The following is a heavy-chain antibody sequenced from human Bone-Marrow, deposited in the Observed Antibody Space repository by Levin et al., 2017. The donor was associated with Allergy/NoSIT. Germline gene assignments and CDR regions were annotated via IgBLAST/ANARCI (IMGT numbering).Heavy chain of an antibody. CDR3: ARGMQGLWQDFDY. D-gene: IGHD4/OR15-4a*01. CDR2: ISSSGNTI. Sequence: GESLKISCAATGFTFSDHYMSWIRQSPGKGLEWLSYISSSGNTIYYAESVKGRFTISRDDAKNSLYLQMNSLRTDDTAVYYCARGMQGLWQDFDYWGQGTLVTVSS. CDR1: GFTFSDHY. V-gene: IGHV3-11*01. J-gene: IGHJ4*02.